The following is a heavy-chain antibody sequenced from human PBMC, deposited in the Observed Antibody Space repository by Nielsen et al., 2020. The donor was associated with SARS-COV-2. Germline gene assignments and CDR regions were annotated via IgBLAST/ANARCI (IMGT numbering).Heavy chain of an antibody. V-gene: IGHV3-30-3*01. D-gene: IGHD6-13*01. CDR1: GFTFSSYA. J-gene: IGHJ4*02. CDR2: ISYDGSNK. Sequence: GGSLRLSCAASGFTFSSYAMHWVRQAPGKGLEWVAVISYDGSNKYYADSVKGRFTISRDNSKNTLYLQMNSLRAEDTAVYYCARVGYSSSWYPFYFDYWGQGTLVTVSS. CDR3: ARVGYSSSWYPFYFDY.